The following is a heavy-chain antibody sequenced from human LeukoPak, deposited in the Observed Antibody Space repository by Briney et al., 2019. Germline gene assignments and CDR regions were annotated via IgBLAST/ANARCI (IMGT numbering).Heavy chain of an antibody. J-gene: IGHJ4*02. CDR1: GFTFSSHG. V-gene: IGHV3-23*01. D-gene: IGHD5-24*01. CDR3: AKDDAWLQYGN. Sequence: GGSLRLSCAASGFTFSSHGMSWVRQAPGKGLEWVSGISPNGVITYYADSVKGRFTISRDNSKGTVYLQMNSLRPEDTAVYYCAKDDAWLQYGNWGRGTLVTVSS. CDR2: ISPNGVIT.